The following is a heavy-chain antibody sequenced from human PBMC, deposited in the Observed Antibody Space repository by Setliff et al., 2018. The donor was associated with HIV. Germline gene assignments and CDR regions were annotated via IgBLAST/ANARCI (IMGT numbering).Heavy chain of an antibody. Sequence: GESLKISCKGVGYRFTSHWIAWVRQMPGKGLEWMGNIYPGDSDTRYSPSFQGQVTISADKSISTAYLQWSSLKASDAAMYYCVRPLGRSSSQGWFDPWGQGTLVTVSS. CDR3: VRPLGRSSSQGWFDP. V-gene: IGHV5-51*01. CDR2: IYPGDSDT. D-gene: IGHD6-6*01. J-gene: IGHJ5*02. CDR1: GYRFTSHW.